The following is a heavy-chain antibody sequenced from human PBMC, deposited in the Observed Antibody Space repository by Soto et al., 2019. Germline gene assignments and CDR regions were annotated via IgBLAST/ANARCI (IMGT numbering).Heavy chain of an antibody. D-gene: IGHD1-26*01. CDR3: ARGVGEASRRGVGNHYYYYYGMDV. V-gene: IGHV4-34*01. CDR2: INHSGST. Sequence: PSAPLSLTCAVYGGSFSGYYWSWIRQPPGKGLEWIGEINHSGSTNYNPSLKSRVTISVDTSKNQFSLKLSSVTAADTAVYYCARGVGEASRRGVGNHYYYYYGMDVWGQGTTVTVSS. J-gene: IGHJ6*02. CDR1: GGSFSGYY.